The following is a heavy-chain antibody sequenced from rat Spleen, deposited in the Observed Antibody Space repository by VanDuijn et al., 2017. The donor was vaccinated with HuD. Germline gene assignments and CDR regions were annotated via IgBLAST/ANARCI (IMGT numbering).Heavy chain of an antibody. V-gene: IGHV5-58*01. D-gene: IGHD4-3*01. CDR1: GFTFSTYW. J-gene: IGHJ2*01. Sequence: EVQLVETGGGLVQPGRSLKLSCVASGFTFSTYWMYWSRQAPGKGLEWVASISSGGYNTYYPDAVGGGITISRDNAKNTVYLQMNSLRSEDTATYYCAVAGYGYWGQGVMVTVSS. CDR3: AVAGYGY. CDR2: ISSGGYNT.